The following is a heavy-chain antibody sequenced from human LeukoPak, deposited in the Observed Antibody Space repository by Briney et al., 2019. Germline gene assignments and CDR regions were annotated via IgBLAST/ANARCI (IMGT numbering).Heavy chain of an antibody. D-gene: IGHD6-13*01. CDR2: IWYDGTSK. Sequence: GGSLRLSCAASGFSLSAYGVHWVRQAPGKGLEWVAVIWYDGTSKDYADSVKGRFTFSRDNSKNTLYLQMNSLTVEDTAVYYCARSQSSSLIDYWGQGTLVTVSS. J-gene: IGHJ4*02. CDR1: GFSLSAYG. V-gene: IGHV3-33*01. CDR3: ARSQSSSLIDY.